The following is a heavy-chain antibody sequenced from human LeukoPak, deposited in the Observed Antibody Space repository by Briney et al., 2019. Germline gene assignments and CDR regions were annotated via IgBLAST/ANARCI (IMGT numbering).Heavy chain of an antibody. CDR2: ISGSGSGGST. CDR1: GFTFSDYY. CDR3: AKSSPPPLRY. V-gene: IGHV3-23*01. Sequence: PGGSLRLSCAASGFTFSDYYMSWIRLPPGKGLEWVSAISGSGSGGSTYYADSVKGRFTISRDNSKNTLYLQMDSLRAEDTAVYYCAKSSPPPLRYWGQGTLVTVSS. J-gene: IGHJ4*02.